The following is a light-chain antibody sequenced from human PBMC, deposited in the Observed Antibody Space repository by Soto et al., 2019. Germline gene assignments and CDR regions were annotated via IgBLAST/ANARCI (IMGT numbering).Light chain of an antibody. CDR3: CSSSKV. J-gene: IGLJ1*01. CDR2: IVH. CDR1: SSDVGSYDY. Sequence: QSALIQSPSVSGSPGQSVTISCTGTSSDVGSYDYVSWYQQHPGTVPKSMIYIVHSQPSGVPDRFSGSESDKTASMTVSGLQAEDEADYWCCSSSKVFGTGTKLTVL. V-gene: IGLV2-11*01.